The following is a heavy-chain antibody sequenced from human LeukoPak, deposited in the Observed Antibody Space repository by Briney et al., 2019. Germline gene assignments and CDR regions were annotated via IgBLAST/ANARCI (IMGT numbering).Heavy chain of an antibody. D-gene: IGHD6-13*01. CDR3: ARTVVSSWLLDFDY. Sequence: GGSLRLSCAASGFTFSSYNMNWVRQAPGKGLEWVSSISSSSSYIYYADSVKGRFTISRDNAKNSLYLQMNSLRAEDTAVYYCARTVVSSWLLDFDYWGQGTLVTVSS. J-gene: IGHJ4*02. V-gene: IGHV3-21*01. CDR2: ISSSSSYI. CDR1: GFTFSSYN.